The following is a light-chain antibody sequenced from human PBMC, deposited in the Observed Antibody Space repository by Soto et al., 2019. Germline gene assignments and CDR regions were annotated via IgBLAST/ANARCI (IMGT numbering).Light chain of an antibody. J-gene: IGKJ4*01. Sequence: DIQVTQSPSSLSASVGDRVTITCRASQNISSYLNWYQKKPGKAPNFLIYAASTLQNGVPPRFSGGGSGTDFTLTISGLRPEDFATYYCQQSYNTPFTFGGGTKMDIK. CDR2: AAS. CDR3: QQSYNTPFT. V-gene: IGKV1-39*01. CDR1: QNISSY.